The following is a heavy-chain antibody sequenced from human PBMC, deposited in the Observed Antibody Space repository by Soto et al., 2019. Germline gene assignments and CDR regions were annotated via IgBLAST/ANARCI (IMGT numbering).Heavy chain of an antibody. J-gene: IGHJ6*02. Sequence: SETLSLTCTVSGGSISSYYWSWILQPAGKRLEWIGRIYTSGSTNYNPSLKSRVTMSVDTSKNQFSLKLRSVTAADTAVYYCARDFGSGSYFAYYYGMDVWGQGTTVTVSS. D-gene: IGHD1-26*01. CDR3: ARDFGSGSYFAYYYGMDV. V-gene: IGHV4-4*07. CDR1: GGSISSYY. CDR2: IYTSGST.